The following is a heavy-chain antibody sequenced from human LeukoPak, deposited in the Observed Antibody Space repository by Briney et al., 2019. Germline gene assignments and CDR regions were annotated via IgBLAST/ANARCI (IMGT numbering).Heavy chain of an antibody. CDR1: GFTFSSYA. D-gene: IGHD6-13*01. CDR2: ISYDGSNK. J-gene: IGHJ4*02. CDR3: ARANPVMAAAGLDY. V-gene: IGHV3-30*04. Sequence: GGSLRLSCAASGFTFSSYAMHWVRQAPGKGLEWVAVISYDGSNKYYADSVKRRFTISRDNSKNTPYLQMNSLRAEDTAVYYCARANPVMAAAGLDYWGQGTLVTVSS.